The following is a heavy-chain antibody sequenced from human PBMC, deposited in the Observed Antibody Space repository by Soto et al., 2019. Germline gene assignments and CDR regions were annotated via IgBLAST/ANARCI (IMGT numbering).Heavy chain of an antibody. V-gene: IGHV3-23*01. Sequence: GGSLRLSCAASGFTFSSYAMSWVRQAPGKGLEWVSAISGSGGSTYYADSVKGRFTISRDNSKNTLYLQMNSLRAEDTAVYYCAKHPGVVTLIHYYYYGMDVWGQGTTVTVSS. CDR2: ISGSGGST. CDR1: GFTFSSYA. D-gene: IGHD2-21*02. CDR3: AKHPGVVTLIHYYYYGMDV. J-gene: IGHJ6*02.